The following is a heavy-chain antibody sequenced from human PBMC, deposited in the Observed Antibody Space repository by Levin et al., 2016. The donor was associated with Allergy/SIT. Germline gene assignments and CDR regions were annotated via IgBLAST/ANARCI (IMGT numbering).Heavy chain of an antibody. J-gene: IGHJ4*02. Sequence: WIRQPPGKGLEWIADIFKDGSTNYNPSLKSRVTISLDDLKNQYSLKLKSVTAADTAVYYCATIGMPIWGDHLDHWGQGMLVTVSS. CDR3: ATIGMPIWGDHLDH. CDR2: IFKDGST. V-gene: IGHV4-4*02. D-gene: IGHD3-16*01.